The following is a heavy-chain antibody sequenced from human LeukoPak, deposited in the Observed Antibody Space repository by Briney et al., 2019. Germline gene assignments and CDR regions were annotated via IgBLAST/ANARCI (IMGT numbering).Heavy chain of an antibody. D-gene: IGHD5-12*01. CDR2: IIPILGIA. J-gene: IGHJ4*02. V-gene: IGHV1-69*04. CDR3: ATQGNSGYEMSLDY. Sequence: ASVKASCKASGGTFSSYAISWVRQAPGQGLEWMGRIIPILGIANYAQKFQGRVTITADKSTSTAYMELSSLRSEGTAVYYCATQGNSGYEMSLDYWGQGTLVTVSS. CDR1: GGTFSSYA.